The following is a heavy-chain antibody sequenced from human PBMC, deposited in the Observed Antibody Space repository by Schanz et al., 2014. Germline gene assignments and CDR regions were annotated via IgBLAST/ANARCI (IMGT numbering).Heavy chain of an antibody. J-gene: IGHJ4*02. CDR1: GYTFTSYG. CDR3: ARANYRRKINFDY. D-gene: IGHD3-10*01. V-gene: IGHV1-18*01. CDR2: ISAYNGNT. Sequence: QIQLVQSGPEVKKPGATVKVSCKASGYTFTSYGISWVRQAPGQGLEWMGWISAYNGNTKYPQKLQGRVTITRDTSASTAYMELSSLRAEDTAVYYCARANYRRKINFDYWGRGTLVTVSS.